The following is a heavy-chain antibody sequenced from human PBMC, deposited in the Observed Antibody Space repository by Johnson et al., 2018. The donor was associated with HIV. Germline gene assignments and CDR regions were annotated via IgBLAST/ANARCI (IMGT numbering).Heavy chain of an antibody. D-gene: IGHD6-13*01. Sequence: VQLVESGGGLVQPGRSLRLSCAASGFTFDDYAMHWVRQAPGKGLEWVGRFKGKTDCWTTDFAAPVKGRFTISRDDSKITLYRQMNSLRTDDTAVYYCTTGPRIAAAGSDAFDIWGQGTMVTVSS. CDR2: FKGKTDCWTT. CDR3: TTGPRIAAAGSDAFDI. J-gene: IGHJ3*02. CDR1: GFTFDDYA. V-gene: IGHV3-15*01.